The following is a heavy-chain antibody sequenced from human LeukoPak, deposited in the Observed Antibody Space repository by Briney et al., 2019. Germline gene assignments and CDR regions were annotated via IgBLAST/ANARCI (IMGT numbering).Heavy chain of an antibody. CDR1: GGSISSSSYY. CDR2: IYYTGNT. CDR3: ARREASSGWADY. J-gene: IGHJ4*02. Sequence: SETLSLTCTVSGGSISSSSYYWGWIRQPPGKGLERIGNIYYTGNTYYNPSLKSRVTISVDTSKNQFSLKLSSVTAADTAVYYCARREASSGWADYWGQGTLVTVSP. D-gene: IGHD6-19*01. V-gene: IGHV4-39*01.